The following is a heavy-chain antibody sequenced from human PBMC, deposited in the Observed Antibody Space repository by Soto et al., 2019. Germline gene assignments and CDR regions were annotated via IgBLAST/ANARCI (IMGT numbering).Heavy chain of an antibody. Sequence: QVQLQESGPGLVRPSETLSLTCTVSGGSISSYYWSWIRQPPGKGLEWIGNIYYSGSTNYNPSLKSRVTMSVDTSKNQFSLNLSSVTAADTAVYSCAKRMVGYYYYGMDVWGQGTTVTVSS. CDR1: GGSISSYY. CDR3: AKRMVGYYYYGMDV. V-gene: IGHV4-59*01. J-gene: IGHJ6*02. D-gene: IGHD2-15*01. CDR2: IYYSGST.